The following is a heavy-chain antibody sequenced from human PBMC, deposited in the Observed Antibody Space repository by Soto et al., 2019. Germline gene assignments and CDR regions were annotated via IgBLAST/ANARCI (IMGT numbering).Heavy chain of an antibody. D-gene: IGHD3-16*01. V-gene: IGHV4-39*01. CDR1: GGSISSSSYY. CDR2: IYYSGYT. CDR3: ARHNGPLYVGYYYDMDV. J-gene: IGHJ6*02. Sequence: SETLSLTCTVSGGSISSSSYYRGWIRQPPGKGLEWIGSIYYSGYTYYNPSLKSRVTISVDTSKHQFSLKLSSVTAADTAVYYCARHNGPLYVGYYYDMDVWGQGTTVPVSS.